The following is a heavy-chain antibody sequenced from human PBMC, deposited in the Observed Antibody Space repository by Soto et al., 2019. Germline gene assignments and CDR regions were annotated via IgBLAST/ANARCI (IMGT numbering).Heavy chain of an antibody. J-gene: IGHJ4*02. D-gene: IGHD6-19*01. CDR2: IGGSGSNT. V-gene: IGHV3-23*01. Sequence: PGGSLRLSCAASGFTFSSYFMTWVRQTPGKGLEWVSAIGGSGSNTYYADSVKGRFTISRDNSKNTLFLEMNSLRAEDSALHYCATDPHSSGRYHLDHWCQGTPVTVSS. CDR3: ATDPHSSGRYHLDH. CDR1: GFTFSSYF.